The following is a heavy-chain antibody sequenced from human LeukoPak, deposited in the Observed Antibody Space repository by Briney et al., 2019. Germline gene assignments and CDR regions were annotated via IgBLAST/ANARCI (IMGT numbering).Heavy chain of an antibody. CDR3: ARDRSSSSWYSGASDY. D-gene: IGHD6-13*01. V-gene: IGHV4-4*07. CDR2: IYTSGST. J-gene: IGHJ4*02. CDR1: GGSFSGYY. Sequence: SETLSLTCAVYGGSFSGYYWSWIRQPAGKGLEWIGRIYTSGSTNYNPSLKSRVTMSVDTSKNQFSLKLSSVTAADTAVYYCARDRSSSSWYSGASDYWGQGTLVTVSS.